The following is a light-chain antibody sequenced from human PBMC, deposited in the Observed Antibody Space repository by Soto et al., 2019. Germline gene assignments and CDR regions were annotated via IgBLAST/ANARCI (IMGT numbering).Light chain of an antibody. CDR2: GNS. CDR1: SSNIGAGYD. CDR3: PAYDSSLSGFYV. Sequence: QSVLTQPPSVSGAPGQRVTISCTGSSSNIGAGYDVHWYQQLPGTAPKLLIYGNSNRPSGVPDRFSGSKSGTSASLAITGLQAEDEGDYYCPAYDSSLSGFYVFGAGTKLTVL. V-gene: IGLV1-40*01. J-gene: IGLJ2*01.